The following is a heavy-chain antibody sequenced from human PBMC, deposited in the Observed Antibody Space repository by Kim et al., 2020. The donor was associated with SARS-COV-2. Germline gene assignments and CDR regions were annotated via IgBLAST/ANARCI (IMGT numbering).Heavy chain of an antibody. J-gene: IGHJ4*02. CDR1: GGSISSSSYY. CDR2: IYYSGST. D-gene: IGHD6-19*01. V-gene: IGHV4-39*01. Sequence: SETLSLTCTVSGGSISSSSYYWGWIRQPPGKGLEWIGSIYYSGSTYYNPSLKSRVTISVDTSKNQFSLKLSSVTAADTAVYYCARHIPPLAVASTTNDYWGQGTLVTVSS. CDR3: ARHIPPLAVASTTNDY.